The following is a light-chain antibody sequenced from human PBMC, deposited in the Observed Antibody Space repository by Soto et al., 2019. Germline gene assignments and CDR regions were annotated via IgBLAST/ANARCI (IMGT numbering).Light chain of an antibody. CDR1: QGVRSN. CDR3: QQYSNWPPIT. V-gene: IGKV3-15*01. CDR2: GAS. Sequence: EIVMTQSPATLPVSPGQRVPVSCGASQGVRSNLAWYQRQPGHAPRLLIYGASTRATGIPARFSGSGSGTVFTLTISSLQSDDFAVYDGQQYSNWPPITFGQGTRLEIK. J-gene: IGKJ5*01.